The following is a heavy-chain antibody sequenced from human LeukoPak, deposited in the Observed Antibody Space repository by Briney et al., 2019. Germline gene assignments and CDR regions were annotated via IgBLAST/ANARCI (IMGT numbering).Heavy chain of an antibody. CDR1: GYSISSGYY. D-gene: IGHD6-6*01. J-gene: IGHJ4*02. CDR3: ARAGGSSSPG. CDR2: IYHSGST. Sequence: SETLSLTCTISGYSISSGYYWGWIRQPPGKGLEWIGSIYHSGSTYYNPSLKSRATISVDTSKNQFSLKLSSVTAADTAVYYCARAGGSSSPGWGQGTLVTVSS. V-gene: IGHV4-38-2*02.